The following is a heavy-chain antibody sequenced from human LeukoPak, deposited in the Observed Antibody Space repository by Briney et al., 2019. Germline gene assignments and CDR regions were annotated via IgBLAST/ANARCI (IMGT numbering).Heavy chain of an antibody. Sequence: SETLSLTCTVSGGSISSYYWSWIRQPPGKGLEWIGYIYYSGSTNYNPSLKSRVTMSVDTSKNQFSLKLSSVTAADTAVYYCARGGNCSGGTCYSDRGWFDPWGQGTLVTVSS. V-gene: IGHV4-59*01. D-gene: IGHD2-15*01. CDR1: GGSISSYY. CDR2: IYYSGST. J-gene: IGHJ5*02. CDR3: ARGGNCSGGTCYSDRGWFDP.